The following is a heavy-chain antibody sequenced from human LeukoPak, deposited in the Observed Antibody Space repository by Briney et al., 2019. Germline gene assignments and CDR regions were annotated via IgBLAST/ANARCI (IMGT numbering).Heavy chain of an antibody. V-gene: IGHV3-48*03. CDR2: ISSSGSTI. CDR3: ARDSKALGEAFDI. J-gene: IGHJ3*02. Sequence: PGGSLRLSCAASGFTFSSYEMNWVRQAPGKGLEWVSYISSSGSTIYYADSVKGRFTISRDNAKNSLDLQMNSLRAEDTAVYYCARDSKALGEAFDIWGQGTMVTVSS. CDR1: GFTFSSYE.